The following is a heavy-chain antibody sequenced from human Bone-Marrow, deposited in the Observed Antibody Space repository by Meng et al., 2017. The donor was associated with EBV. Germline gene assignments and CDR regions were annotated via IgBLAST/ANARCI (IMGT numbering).Heavy chain of an antibody. D-gene: IGHD1-1*01. CDR2: IYHSGST. Sequence: VEPQALGPGPVKPLGTLSLTCAGSGGSISSSNWWSWVRQPPGKGLEWIGEIYHSGSTNDNPSLKSRVTISVDKSKNQFSLKLSSVTAADTAVYYCLLQVQDDDYWGQGTLVTVSS. J-gene: IGHJ4*02. CDR3: LLQVQDDDY. V-gene: IGHV4-4*02. CDR1: GGSISSSNW.